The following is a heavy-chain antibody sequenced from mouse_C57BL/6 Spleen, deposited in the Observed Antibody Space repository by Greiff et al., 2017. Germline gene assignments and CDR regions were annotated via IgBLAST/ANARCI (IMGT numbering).Heavy chain of an antibody. J-gene: IGHJ4*01. Sequence: VQLQQPGTELVKPGASVKLSCKASGYTFTSYWMHWVKQRPGQGLEWIGNINPSNGGTNYNEKFKSKATLTVDESSSTAYMQLSSLTSEDSAVYYCARSEQLRLRGDYAMDYWGQGTSVTVSS. CDR1: GYTFTSYW. CDR2: INPSNGGT. V-gene: IGHV1-53*01. D-gene: IGHD3-2*02. CDR3: ARSEQLRLRGDYAMDY.